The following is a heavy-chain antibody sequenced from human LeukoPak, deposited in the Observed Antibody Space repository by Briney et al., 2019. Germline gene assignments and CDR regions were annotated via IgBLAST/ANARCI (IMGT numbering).Heavy chain of an antibody. J-gene: IGHJ6*02. D-gene: IGHD2/OR15-2a*01. V-gene: IGHV4-59*01. CDR1: GGSMTHLY. CDR2: IYDSGST. Sequence: PSETLSLTCSVSGGSMTHLYWTWIRQPPGKGLEWIGDIYDSGSTRYNTSLESRVTISVDTSKNQFSLKLSSVTAADTAVYYCAKGGSTNFYYGDVWGQGTTVTVSS. CDR3: AKGGSTNFYYGDV.